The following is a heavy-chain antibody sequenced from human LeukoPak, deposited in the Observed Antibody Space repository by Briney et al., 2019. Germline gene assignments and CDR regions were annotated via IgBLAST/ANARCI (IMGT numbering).Heavy chain of an antibody. CDR1: GGSISSSGYY. J-gene: IGHJ4*02. Sequence: SETLSLTCTVSGGSISSSGYYWGWIRQPPGKGLGWIGSINYSGSTNHSPSLKSRVTISVDTSKNQFSLKLSSVTAADTAVYYCARRATHYYDSSGYYYFDYWGQGTLVTVSS. D-gene: IGHD3-22*01. CDR2: INYSGST. V-gene: IGHV4-39*01. CDR3: ARRATHYYDSSGYYYFDY.